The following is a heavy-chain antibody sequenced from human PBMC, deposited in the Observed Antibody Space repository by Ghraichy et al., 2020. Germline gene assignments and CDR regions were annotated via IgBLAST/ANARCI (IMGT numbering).Heavy chain of an antibody. V-gene: IGHV4-34*01. CDR3: ARGGPLRWQRGSDAFDI. CDR2: INHSGST. J-gene: IGHJ3*02. CDR1: GGSFSGYY. D-gene: IGHD3-16*01. Sequence: SETLSLTCAVYGGSFSGYYWSWIRQPPGKGLEWIGEINHSGSTNYNPSLKSRVTISVDTSKNQFSLKLSSVTAADTAVYYCARGGPLRWQRGSDAFDIWGQGTMVTVSS.